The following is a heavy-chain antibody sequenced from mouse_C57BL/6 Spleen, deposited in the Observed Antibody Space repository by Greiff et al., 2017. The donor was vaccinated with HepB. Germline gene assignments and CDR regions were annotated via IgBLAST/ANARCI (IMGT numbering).Heavy chain of an antibody. CDR2: IDPEDGET. CDR3: ARYTTVVATNYYAMDY. V-gene: IGHV14-2*01. Sequence: VQLQQSGAELVKPGASVKLSCTASGFNIKDYYMHWVKQRTEQGLEWIGRIDPEDGETKYAPKFQGKATITADTSSNTTYLQLSSLTSEDTAVYYCARYTTVVATNYYAMDYWGQGTSVTVSS. CDR1: GFNIKDYY. D-gene: IGHD1-1*01. J-gene: IGHJ4*01.